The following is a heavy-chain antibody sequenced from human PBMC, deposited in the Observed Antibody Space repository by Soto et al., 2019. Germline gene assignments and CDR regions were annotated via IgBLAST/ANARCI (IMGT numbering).Heavy chain of an antibody. CDR2: ISGSGGST. CDR1: GFTFSSYA. V-gene: IGHV3-23*01. CDR3: AKGGDYGSGLFDP. J-gene: IGHJ5*02. Sequence: EVHLLESGGGLVQPGGSLRLSCAASGFTFSSYAMSWVRQAPGKGLEWVSAISGSGGSTYYADSVKGRLTISRDNSKNTLYLQMNSLRAEDTAVYYCAKGGDYGSGLFDPWGQGTLVTASS. D-gene: IGHD3-10*01.